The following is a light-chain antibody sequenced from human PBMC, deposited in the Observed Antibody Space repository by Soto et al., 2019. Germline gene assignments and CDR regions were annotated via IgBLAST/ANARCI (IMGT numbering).Light chain of an antibody. CDR1: QSISSW. Sequence: DIQMTQSPSTLSASVGDRVTITCRASQSISSWLAWYQQKPGKAPKVLIYKASSLESGVPSRFSGSGSGTEFTLTISSLQPDDFATYYCQQYNSYPCTFGQGTKVEIK. V-gene: IGKV1-5*03. J-gene: IGKJ1*01. CDR2: KAS. CDR3: QQYNSYPCT.